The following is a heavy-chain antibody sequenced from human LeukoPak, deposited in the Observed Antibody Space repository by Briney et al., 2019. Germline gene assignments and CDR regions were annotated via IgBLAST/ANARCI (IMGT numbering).Heavy chain of an antibody. CDR3: ARHNIAVAVPGGMDV. J-gene: IGHJ6*02. V-gene: IGHV4-34*01. Sequence: SETLSLTCAVYGGSFSGYYWSWIRQPPGKGLEWIGEINHSGSTNYNPSLKSRVTISVDTSKNQFSLKLSSVTAADTAVYYCARHNIAVAVPGGMDVWGQGTTATVSS. D-gene: IGHD6-19*01. CDR1: GGSFSGYY. CDR2: INHSGST.